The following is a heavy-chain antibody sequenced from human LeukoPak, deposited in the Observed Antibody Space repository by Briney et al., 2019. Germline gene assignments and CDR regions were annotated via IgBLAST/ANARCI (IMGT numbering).Heavy chain of an antibody. CDR1: GGSIGNYY. V-gene: IGHV4-59*01. J-gene: IGHJ4*02. Sequence: SETLSLTWTVAGGSIGNYYWSWIRQPPGKGLEWIGYIYYSGSTYYSPSLKSRVTISVDTSKKQFSLKVSSVTAADTAVYYCARAGYSYDTGYYFDYWGQGTLVTVSS. D-gene: IGHD3-9*01. CDR3: ARAGYSYDTGYYFDY. CDR2: IYYSGST.